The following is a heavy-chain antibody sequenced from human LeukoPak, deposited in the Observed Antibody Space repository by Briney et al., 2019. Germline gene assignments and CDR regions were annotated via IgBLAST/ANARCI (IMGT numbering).Heavy chain of an antibody. CDR1: GFTFNSYA. Sequence: GGSLRLSCSASGFTFNSYAMHWVRQAPGKGLEYVSAISSNGGTTYYADSVKGRFTISRDNSKNTVYLQMSSLRPEDTAVYYCASFRGYSGCWGQGTLVTVSS. D-gene: IGHD5-12*01. CDR3: ASFRGYSGC. J-gene: IGHJ4*02. V-gene: IGHV3-64D*09. CDR2: ISSNGGTT.